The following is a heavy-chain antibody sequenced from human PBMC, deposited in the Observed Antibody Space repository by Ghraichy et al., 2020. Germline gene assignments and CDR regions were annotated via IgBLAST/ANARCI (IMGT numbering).Heavy chain of an antibody. CDR1: GYTFTSYY. J-gene: IGHJ6*02. V-gene: IGHV1-46*01. Sequence: ASVKVSCKASGYTFTSYYMHWVRQAPGQGLEWMGIINPSGGSTSYAQKFQGRVTMTRDTSTSTVYMELSSLRSEDTAVYYCATSSSWYYYYYGMDVWGQGTTVTVSS. CDR3: ATSSSWYYYYYGMDV. CDR2: INPSGGST. D-gene: IGHD6-13*01.